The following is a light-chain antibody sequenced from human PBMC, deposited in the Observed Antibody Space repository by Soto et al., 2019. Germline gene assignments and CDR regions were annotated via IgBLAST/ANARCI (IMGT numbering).Light chain of an antibody. CDR1: SSDVGGYNY. V-gene: IGLV2-14*01. CDR2: EVS. J-gene: IGLJ2*01. CDR3: NSYTSSSTLL. Sequence: QSALTQPASVSGSPGPSITISCTGTSSDVGGYNYVSWYQHHPGKAPKLMIYEVSDRHSGVSNRFSGSKSGNTASLTISGLQAEDEADYYCNSYTSSSTLLFGGGTKLTVL.